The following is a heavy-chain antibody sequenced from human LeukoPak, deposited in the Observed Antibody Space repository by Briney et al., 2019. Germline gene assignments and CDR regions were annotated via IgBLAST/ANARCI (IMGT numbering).Heavy chain of an antibody. CDR1: GDSVSSA. Sequence: SQTLPLTCAISGDSVSSAWNWIRQSPSRGLEWLGRTYYSSKWYTDYAVSVKGRVSINPDTSKNQLSLQLSSVTPEDTAVYYCARGWLRSGFDLWGQGTLVTVSS. CDR3: ARGWLRSGFDL. V-gene: IGHV6-1*01. D-gene: IGHD5-12*01. CDR2: TYYSSKWYT. J-gene: IGHJ4*02.